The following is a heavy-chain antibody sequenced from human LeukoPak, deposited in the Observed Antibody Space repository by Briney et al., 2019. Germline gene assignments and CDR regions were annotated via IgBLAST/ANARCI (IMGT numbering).Heavy chain of an antibody. Sequence: GGSLRISCAASGFTFSNCWMSWVRQAPGKGLEWVANIKPDGSEKSYVDSVKGRFTISRDNAKNSLYLQMSSLRAEDTGVCYCGKERRRSWYFKKWGQGTQVTVS. J-gene: IGHJ4*02. V-gene: IGHV3-7*04. CDR1: GFTFSNCW. D-gene: IGHD6-13*01. CDR3: GKERRRSWYFKK. CDR2: IKPDGSEK.